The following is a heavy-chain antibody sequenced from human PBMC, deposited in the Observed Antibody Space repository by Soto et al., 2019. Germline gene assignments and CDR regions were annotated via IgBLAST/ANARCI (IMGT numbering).Heavy chain of an antibody. Sequence: QVQLVQSGPEVKKPGASVKVSCKATGYTFRSYGVTWVRQAPGQGLEWMGWISGYNGNTEYAQKLQGRVTMTTDTSTSTVYVELRSLGSADTAVYYCARGRGVVTSGSAYYFDYWGQGTLVTVSS. CDR3: ARGRGVVTSGSAYYFDY. V-gene: IGHV1-18*01. CDR2: ISGYNGNT. D-gene: IGHD2-2*01. J-gene: IGHJ4*02. CDR1: GYTFRSYG.